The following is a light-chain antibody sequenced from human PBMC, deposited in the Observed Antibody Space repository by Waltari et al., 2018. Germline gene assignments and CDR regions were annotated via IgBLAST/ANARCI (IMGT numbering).Light chain of an antibody. Sequence: QSLLTQPPSTSGAPGRTVVIPCSGSSSTIGSSPVTWYQHVPGTAPRLRIDPDSHRPSGVPDRFTATKAGTSASLTVSGLQLDDEADYYCAAWDGILEGWAFGGGTKVTVL. J-gene: IGLJ3*02. V-gene: IGLV1-44*01. CDR2: PDS. CDR1: SSTIGSSP. CDR3: AAWDGILEGWA.